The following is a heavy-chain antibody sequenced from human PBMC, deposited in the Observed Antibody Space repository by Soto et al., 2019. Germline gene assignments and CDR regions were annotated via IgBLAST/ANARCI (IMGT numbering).Heavy chain of an antibody. CDR2: IYWDDDK. J-gene: IGHJ5*02. Sequence: QITLKESGPPLVKPTQPLTLTCTFSGFSLSTSGVGVGWIRQPPGKALEWLALIYWDDDKRYSPSLKSRLTITKDTSKNPVVLTRTNMDPVDTATYYCAHRRSTYYYDSTFDPWGQGTLVTFSS. CDR3: AHRRSTYYYDSTFDP. D-gene: IGHD3-22*01. CDR1: GFSLSTSGVG. V-gene: IGHV2-5*02.